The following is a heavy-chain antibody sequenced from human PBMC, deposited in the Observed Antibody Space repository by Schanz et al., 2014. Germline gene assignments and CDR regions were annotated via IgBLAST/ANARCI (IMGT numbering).Heavy chain of an antibody. CDR2: ISADNGNT. CDR1: GYTFTSYG. J-gene: IGHJ4*02. Sequence: QVQLVQSGAEVKKPGASVKVSCKASGYTFTSYGISWVRQAPGQGLEWMGWISADNGNTNYAQRLQGRVSMTTDTSTNTAYMELRSLRSDDTAVYYCARDILYYFGSGSYPDYWGQGTLVTVSS. V-gene: IGHV1-18*01. D-gene: IGHD3-10*01. CDR3: ARDILYYFGSGSYPDY.